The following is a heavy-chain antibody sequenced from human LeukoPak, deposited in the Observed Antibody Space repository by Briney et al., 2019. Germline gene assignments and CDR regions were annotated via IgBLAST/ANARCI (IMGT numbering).Heavy chain of an antibody. CDR2: IYHSGST. CDR3: AKDSVAGAAWFDY. V-gene: IGHV4-4*02. CDR1: GGSISSSNW. J-gene: IGHJ4*02. D-gene: IGHD6-19*01. Sequence: PSETLSLTCAVSGGSISSSNWWSWVRQPPGKGLEWIGEIYHSGSTNYNPSLKSRVTISVDKSKNQFSLKLSSVTAAVTAVYYCAKDSVAGAAWFDYWGQGTLVTVSS.